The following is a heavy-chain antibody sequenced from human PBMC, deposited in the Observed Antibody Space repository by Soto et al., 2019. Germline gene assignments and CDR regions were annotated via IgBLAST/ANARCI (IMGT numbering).Heavy chain of an antibody. D-gene: IGHD5-12*01. Sequence: PGGSLRLSCAASGFTFSNAWMNWVRQAPGKGLEWVGRTKSKTDGGTTDYAAPVKGRFTISRDDSKNTLYLQMNSLKTEDTAVYYCTTEQSNYSGYETYYYYGMDVWGQGTTVTVSS. CDR2: TKSKTDGGTT. CDR3: TTEQSNYSGYETYYYYGMDV. CDR1: GFTFSNAW. J-gene: IGHJ6*02. V-gene: IGHV3-15*07.